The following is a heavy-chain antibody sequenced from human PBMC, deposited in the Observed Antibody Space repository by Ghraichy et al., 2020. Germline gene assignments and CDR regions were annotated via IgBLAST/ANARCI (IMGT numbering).Heavy chain of an antibody. D-gene: IGHD6-6*01. J-gene: IGHJ6*02. CDR1: GFTFSTYN. CDR2: ISGSGRYV. CDR3: ARARRSSIATRPLSMDV. Sequence: GESLNISCAASGFTFSTYNMNWVRQAPGKGLEWVSSISGSGRYVYYADSVKGRFTISRDNAKNSVYLQMNGLRAEGTAVYYCARARRSSIATRPLSMDVWGQGTTVTVSS. V-gene: IGHV3-21*01.